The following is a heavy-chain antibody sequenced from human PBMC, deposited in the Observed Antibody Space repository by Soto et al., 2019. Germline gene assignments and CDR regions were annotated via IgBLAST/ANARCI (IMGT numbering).Heavy chain of an antibody. Sequence: QVQLVQSGAEVTRPGASVKVSCKASGYTLTDYYMHWVRQAPGQGLEWMGWINPDSGGTNYAQKFQGRVTMTRDTSSSTAYLELSRLRSDDTAVYYCARKVRDYNFDYWGHGPLVTVSP. CDR1: GYTLTDYY. J-gene: IGHJ4*01. D-gene: IGHD4-17*01. V-gene: IGHV1-2*02. CDR3: ARKVRDYNFDY. CDR2: INPDSGGT.